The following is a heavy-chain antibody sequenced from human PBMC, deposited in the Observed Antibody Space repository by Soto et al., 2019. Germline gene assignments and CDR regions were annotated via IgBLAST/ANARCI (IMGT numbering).Heavy chain of an antibody. J-gene: IGHJ4*02. CDR2: TSYDEKNK. Sequence: QVQLVESGGAVVQPGRSLRLSCAASGFTFNSYVMHWVRQAPGKGLEWVAVTSYDEKNKYHTDSVKGRFTISRDNSKNTPYLQMNYLKTEDTAVYYFTRAYISGWSLPLDYWGQGTLVTVSS. CDR3: TRAYISGWSLPLDY. D-gene: IGHD6-19*01. V-gene: IGHV3-30*04. CDR1: GFTFNSYV.